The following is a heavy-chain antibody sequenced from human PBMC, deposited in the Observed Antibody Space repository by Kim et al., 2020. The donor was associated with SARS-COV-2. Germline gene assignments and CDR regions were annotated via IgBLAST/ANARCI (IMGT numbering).Heavy chain of an antibody. D-gene: IGHD3-10*01. CDR2: ISWNSGSI. J-gene: IGHJ6*02. Sequence: GGSLRLSCAASGFTFDDYAMHWVRQAPGKGLEWVSGISWNSGSIGYADSVKGRFTISRDNAKNSLYLQMNSLRAEDTALYYCAKDMSITMVRLQAGGMDVWGQGTTVTVSS. CDR3: AKDMSITMVRLQAGGMDV. CDR1: GFTFDDYA. V-gene: IGHV3-9*01.